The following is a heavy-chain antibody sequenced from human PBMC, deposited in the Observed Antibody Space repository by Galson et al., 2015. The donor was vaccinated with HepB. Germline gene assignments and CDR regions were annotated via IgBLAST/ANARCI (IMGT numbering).Heavy chain of an antibody. CDR2: IWYDGSNK. Sequence: SLRLSCAASGFTFSSYGMHWVRQAPGKGLEWVAVIWYDGSNKYFADSVKGRLTISRDNSKNTLYLQMNSLRAEDTAVYYCARDWGYGGNWGAGYYYYYMDVWGKGTTVTVSS. V-gene: IGHV3-33*01. D-gene: IGHD4-23*01. CDR3: ARDWGYGGNWGAGYYYYYMDV. J-gene: IGHJ6*03. CDR1: GFTFSSYG.